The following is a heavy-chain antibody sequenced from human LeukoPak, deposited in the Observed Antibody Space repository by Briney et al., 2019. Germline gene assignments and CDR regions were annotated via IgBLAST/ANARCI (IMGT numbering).Heavy chain of an antibody. Sequence: ASVKVSCNASGYTFTGYYMHWVRQAPGQGLEWMGGIIPIFGTANYAQKFQGRVTITADESTSTAYMELSSLRSEDTAVYYCARGAVRWLQLSPFDYWGQGTLVTVSS. D-gene: IGHD5-24*01. CDR2: IIPIFGTA. CDR1: GYTFTGYY. V-gene: IGHV1-69*13. J-gene: IGHJ4*02. CDR3: ARGAVRWLQLSPFDY.